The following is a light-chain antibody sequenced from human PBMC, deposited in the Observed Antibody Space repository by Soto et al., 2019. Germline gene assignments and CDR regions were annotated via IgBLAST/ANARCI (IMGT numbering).Light chain of an antibody. J-gene: IGKJ2*01. Sequence: DIQMTQSPSTLSASVGDRVTITCRASQSIANGLAWYQQKPGTAPKLLICDASSLESGVPSRFSGRGSGTEFTPNIGRLQADDFATYYFQKYNSYPYTFGQGTRLEIK. CDR3: QKYNSYPYT. CDR1: QSIANG. CDR2: DAS. V-gene: IGKV1-5*01.